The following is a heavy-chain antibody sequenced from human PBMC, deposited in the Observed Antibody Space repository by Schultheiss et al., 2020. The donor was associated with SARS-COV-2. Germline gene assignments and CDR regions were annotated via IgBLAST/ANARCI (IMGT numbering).Heavy chain of an antibody. V-gene: IGHV3-30*03. Sequence: GGSLRLSCAVSGFTFSSYWMHWVRQAPGKGLEWVAVISYDGSNKYYADSVKGRFTISRDNAKNSLYLQMNSLRAEDTAVYYCAGHYSGSLIGTLFDYWGQGTLVTVSS. CDR1: GFTFSSYW. CDR3: AGHYSGSLIGTLFDY. CDR2: ISYDGSNK. D-gene: IGHD1-26*01. J-gene: IGHJ4*02.